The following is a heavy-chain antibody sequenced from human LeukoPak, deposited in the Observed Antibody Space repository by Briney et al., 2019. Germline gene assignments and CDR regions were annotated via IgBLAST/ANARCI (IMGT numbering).Heavy chain of an antibody. D-gene: IGHD3-16*01. V-gene: IGHV4-39*07. Sequence: KPSETLSLTCTVSGGSISSSSYYWGWIRQPPGKGLEWIGSIYYSGSTYYNPSLKSRVTISVDTSKNQFSLKLSSVTAADTAVYYCACYDPHTPANWFDPWGQGTLVTVSS. J-gene: IGHJ5*02. CDR1: GGSISSSSYY. CDR3: ACYDPHTPANWFDP. CDR2: IYYSGST.